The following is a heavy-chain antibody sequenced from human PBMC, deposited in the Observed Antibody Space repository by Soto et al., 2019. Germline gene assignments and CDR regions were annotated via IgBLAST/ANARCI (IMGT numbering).Heavy chain of an antibody. J-gene: IGHJ6*02. D-gene: IGHD3-3*01. CDR2: MNPNSGNT. CDR1: GYTFTSYD. V-gene: IGHV1-8*01. Sequence: ASVKVSCKASGYTFTSYDINCVRQATGQGLEWMGWMNPNSGNTGYAQKFQGRVTMTMNTSISTAYMELSSLRSEDTAVYYCARGTWLWSYYYGMDVWGQGTTVTVSS. CDR3: ARGTWLWSYYYGMDV.